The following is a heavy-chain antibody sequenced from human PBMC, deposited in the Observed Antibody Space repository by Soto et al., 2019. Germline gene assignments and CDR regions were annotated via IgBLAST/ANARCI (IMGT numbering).Heavy chain of an antibody. CDR3: ARAVDRAISDIWFDP. Sequence: SGPTLVNPTDTLTLTCTVSGFSLSNAGMGVSWIRQPPGKALEWLAHIFSSDEKSYRTSLETRLTVSKDTSKSQVVLTMTNMDPLYTDTYYCARAVDRAISDIWFDPWGQGTQVTVSS. D-gene: IGHD5-18*01. CDR2: IFSSDEK. CDR1: GFSLSNAGMG. J-gene: IGHJ5*02. V-gene: IGHV2-26*01.